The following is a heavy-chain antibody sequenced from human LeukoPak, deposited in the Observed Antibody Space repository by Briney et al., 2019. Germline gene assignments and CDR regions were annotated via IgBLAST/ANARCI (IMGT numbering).Heavy chain of an antibody. J-gene: IGHJ4*02. V-gene: IGHV3-7*04. CDR2: IKEDGGEI. CDR3: VRYTRRYPFDY. CDR1: GFTFSNYW. D-gene: IGHD2-2*02. Sequence: GGSLRLSCAASGFTFSNYWMSWVRQAPGKGLEWVANIKEDGGEIYYVGSVRGRFTISRDNAKNSLSLQMNSLRAEDTAVYYCVRYTRRYPFDYWGPGTLVTVSS.